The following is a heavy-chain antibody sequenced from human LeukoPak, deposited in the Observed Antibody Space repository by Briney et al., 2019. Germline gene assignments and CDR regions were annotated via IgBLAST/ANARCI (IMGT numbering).Heavy chain of an antibody. CDR1: GYTLTELF. V-gene: IGHV1-24*01. CDR2: FYPEDGET. J-gene: IGHJ4*02. Sequence: ASVKVSCKVSGYTLTELFMHWVRQAPGKGLEWVGGFYPEDGETIYAQKLQGRVTMTEDTSTDTAYMELSSLRSEDTAVYYCATSYYYDSRGYYHFYYWGQGTLVTVSS. D-gene: IGHD3-22*01. CDR3: ATSYYYDSRGYYHFYY.